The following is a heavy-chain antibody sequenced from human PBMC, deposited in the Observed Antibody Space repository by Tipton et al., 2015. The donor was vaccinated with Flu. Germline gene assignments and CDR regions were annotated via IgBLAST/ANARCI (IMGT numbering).Heavy chain of an antibody. Sequence: SLRLSCAASGFTFSDYYMSWIRQAPGKGLEWVSYISSSGSAIYYADSVKGRFTISRDNAKNSLYLQMNSLRAEDTAVYYCAREAGVGATPGDFDYWGQGTLVTVSS. CDR3: AREAGVGATPGDFDY. CDR2: ISSSGSAI. D-gene: IGHD1-26*01. V-gene: IGHV3-11*01. J-gene: IGHJ4*02. CDR1: GFTFSDYY.